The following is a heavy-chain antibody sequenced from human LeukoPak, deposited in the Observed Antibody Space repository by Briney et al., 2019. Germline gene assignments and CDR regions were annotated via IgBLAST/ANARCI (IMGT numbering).Heavy chain of an antibody. D-gene: IGHD3-9*01. V-gene: IGHV4-38-2*01. CDR1: GYSISSGYY. CDR2: IYHGGST. J-gene: IGHJ3*02. CDR3: ARQYFDWLPNAFDI. Sequence: SETPSLTCAVSGYSISSGYYWGWIRQPPGEGLEWIGSIYHGGSTYYNPSLKSRVTISVDTSKNQFSLKLSSVTAADTAVYYCARQYFDWLPNAFDIWGQGTMVTVSS.